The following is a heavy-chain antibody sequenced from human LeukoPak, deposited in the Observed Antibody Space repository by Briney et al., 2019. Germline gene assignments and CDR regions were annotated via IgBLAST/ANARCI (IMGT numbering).Heavy chain of an antibody. J-gene: IGHJ5*02. Sequence: GASVKVSCKASGYTFTSYAMNWVRQAPGQGLEWMGWINTNTGNPTYAQGFTGRFVFSLDTSVSTAYLRISSLKAEDTAVYYCWVPRESSPGKDWFDPWGQGTLVTVSS. D-gene: IGHD2-2*01. CDR1: GYTFTSYA. CDR3: WVPRESSPGKDWFDP. V-gene: IGHV7-4-1*02. CDR2: INTNTGNP.